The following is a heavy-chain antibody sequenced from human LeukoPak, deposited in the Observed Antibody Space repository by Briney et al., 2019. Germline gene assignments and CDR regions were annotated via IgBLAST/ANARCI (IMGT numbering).Heavy chain of an antibody. CDR3: ASYPRYSSSPPFDY. D-gene: IGHD6-6*01. CDR2: INPNTGGT. V-gene: IGHV1-2*02. J-gene: IGHJ4*02. CDR1: GYTFTGYY. Sequence: ASVKVSCKASGYTFTGYYKHWVRQAPGQGFEWMGWINPNTGGTNYAQNFQGRVTMTRDTSISTAYMELSGLRSDDTAVYYCASYPRYSSSPPFDYWGQGTLVTVSS.